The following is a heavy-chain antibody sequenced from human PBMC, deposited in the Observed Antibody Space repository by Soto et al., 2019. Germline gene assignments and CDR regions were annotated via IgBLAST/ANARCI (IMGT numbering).Heavy chain of an antibody. D-gene: IGHD5-12*01. CDR1: GFTFRSHS. J-gene: IGHJ4*02. CDR2: ISTNGNVK. CDR3: AKEFGHDLGFFDF. V-gene: IGHV3-30*18. Sequence: QVQLVESGGGVVQPGRSLTLSCTVSGFTFRSHSMHWVRQAPGKGLEWLAVISTNGNVKYYADSVKGRFTTSRDNSENTLYLQMNSLGAEDTAVYYCAKEFGHDLGFFDFWGQGALVAVSS.